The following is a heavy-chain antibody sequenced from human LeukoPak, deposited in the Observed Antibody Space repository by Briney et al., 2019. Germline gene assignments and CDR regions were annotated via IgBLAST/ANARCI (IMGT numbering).Heavy chain of an antibody. CDR1: GGSISSGDYY. D-gene: IGHD6-6*01. CDR2: INHSGST. J-gene: IGHJ4*02. V-gene: IGHV4-39*07. CDR3: ARVGDWQLVDY. Sequence: PSETLSLTCTVSGGSISSGDYYWSWIRQPPGKGLEWIREINHSGSTNYNPSLKSRVTISVDTSKNQFSLKLSSVTAADTAVYYCARVGDWQLVDYWGQGTLVTVSS.